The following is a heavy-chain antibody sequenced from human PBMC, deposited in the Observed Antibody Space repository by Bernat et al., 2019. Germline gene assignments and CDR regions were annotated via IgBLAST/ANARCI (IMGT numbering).Heavy chain of an antibody. CDR1: GYTFVNYA. CDR2: SNVYNGNT. V-gene: IGHV1-18*01. J-gene: IGHJ4*02. D-gene: IGHD2-15*01. CDR3: ARDRVYCSGGTCYCLLDY. Sequence: QVQLVQSGAEVKKPGASLKVSCKASGYTFVNYAITWVRQAPGQGLEWMGWSNVYNGNTKFAQKLQGRVTMTTDTSTSTAYMELSSLGSDDTAVYYCARDRVYCSGGTCYCLLDYWGQGTLVTVSS.